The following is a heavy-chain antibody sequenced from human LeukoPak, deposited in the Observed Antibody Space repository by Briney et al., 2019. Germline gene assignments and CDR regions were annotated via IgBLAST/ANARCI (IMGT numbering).Heavy chain of an antibody. CDR1: GFTFSSYW. CDR2: INSDGSIT. Sequence: GGSLRLSCAASGFTFSSYWMHWVRQAPGKGLVWVSRINSDGSITSYADSVKGRFTISRDNAKNRLYLKMNSLRAEDTAVYYCVRDLWNFYDSSSSADYWGQGTLVTVSS. V-gene: IGHV3-74*01. CDR3: VRDLWNFYDSSSSADY. J-gene: IGHJ4*02. D-gene: IGHD3-22*01.